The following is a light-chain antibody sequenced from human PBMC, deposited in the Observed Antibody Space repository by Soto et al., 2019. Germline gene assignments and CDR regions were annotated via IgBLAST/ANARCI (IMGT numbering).Light chain of an antibody. CDR1: PGISNY. Sequence: DIQMTQSPSSLSASVGDRVTITCRASPGISNYLAWYQQKPGKVPKLLIYAASTLQSGVPSRFSGSGSGTDFTLTISSLQPEDVATYYCQKYNSAPRTFGQGTQVESK. CDR2: AAS. V-gene: IGKV1-27*01. J-gene: IGKJ1*01. CDR3: QKYNSAPRT.